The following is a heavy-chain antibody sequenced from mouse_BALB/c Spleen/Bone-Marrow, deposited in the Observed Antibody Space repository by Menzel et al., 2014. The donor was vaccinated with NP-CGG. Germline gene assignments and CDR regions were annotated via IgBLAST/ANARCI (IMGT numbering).Heavy chain of an antibody. Sequence: VKLVESGPGLVAPSQSLSTTCTVSGFSLTVYGVNWVRQPPGKGLEWLGMIWGDGITDYNSAFKSRLSISKDDSKSQVFLKMNSLQTDDTAKYYCAREGNYLDYWGQGTTLTVSS. CDR3: AREGNYLDY. CDR1: GFSLTVYG. CDR2: IWGDGIT. J-gene: IGHJ2*01. V-gene: IGHV2-6-7*01.